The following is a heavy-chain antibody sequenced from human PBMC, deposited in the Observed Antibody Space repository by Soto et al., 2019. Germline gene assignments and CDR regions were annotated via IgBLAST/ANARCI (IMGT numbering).Heavy chain of an antibody. CDR2: ISGSGGTT. D-gene: IGHD2-21*01. CDR3: AKDSPSHVGGWELPFDY. CDR1: GFTFDDYA. J-gene: IGHJ4*02. Sequence: EVQLVESGGGLVQPGRSLRLSCAASGFTFDDYAMHWVRQAPGKGLEWVSAISGSGGTTYYADSVRGRFTISRDNSENTLYLQMNSLRADDTAVYYCAKDSPSHVGGWELPFDYWGQGTLVTVSS. V-gene: IGHV3-23*04.